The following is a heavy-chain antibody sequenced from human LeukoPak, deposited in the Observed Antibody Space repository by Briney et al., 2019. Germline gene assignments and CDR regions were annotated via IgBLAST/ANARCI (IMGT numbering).Heavy chain of an antibody. V-gene: IGHV3-74*01. Sequence: GGSLRLSCAGSGFTFSQSWMHWVRQAPGKGLVWVSRINSDGSSTTYGDSVKGRFTISRDNSKNTLYLQMNSLRAEDTAVYYCAKDSPSILWKPPRLPDYWGQGTLVTVSS. CDR1: GFTFSQSW. D-gene: IGHD2-21*01. CDR2: INSDGSST. CDR3: AKDSPSILWKPPRLPDY. J-gene: IGHJ4*02.